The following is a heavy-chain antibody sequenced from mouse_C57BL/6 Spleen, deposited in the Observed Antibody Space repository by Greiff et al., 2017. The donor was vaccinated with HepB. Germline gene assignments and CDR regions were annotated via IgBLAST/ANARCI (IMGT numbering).Heavy chain of an antibody. J-gene: IGHJ2*01. CDR3: AVVPYFDY. Sequence: VQRVESGAELVRPGTSVKVSCKASGYAFTNYLIEWVKQRPGQGLEWIGVINPGSGGTNYNEKFKGKATLTADKSSSTAYMQLSSLTSEDSAVYFCAVVPYFDYWGQGTTLTVSS. CDR1: GYAFTNYL. CDR2: INPGSGGT. D-gene: IGHD1-1*01. V-gene: IGHV1-54*01.